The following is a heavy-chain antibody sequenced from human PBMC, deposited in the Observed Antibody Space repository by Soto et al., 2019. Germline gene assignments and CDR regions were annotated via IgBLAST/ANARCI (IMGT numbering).Heavy chain of an antibody. CDR1: GFTFSTYW. J-gene: IGHJ6*02. CDR3: ARDAYYDMGV. Sequence: EVQLVESGGGLVQPGGSLRLSCAASGFTFSTYWMHWVRQAPGKGLVWVSRINSDGSTTNYADSVKGRFTISRDNAKNTLYMQMNSLRAEDTAVYYCARDAYYDMGVWGQGTTVTVSS. CDR2: INSDGSTT. V-gene: IGHV3-74*01.